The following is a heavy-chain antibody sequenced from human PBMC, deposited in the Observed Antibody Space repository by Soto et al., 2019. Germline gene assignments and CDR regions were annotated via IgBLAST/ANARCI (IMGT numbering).Heavy chain of an antibody. D-gene: IGHD5-12*01. CDR3: VRVVAIPGYPDN. Sequence: QVQLVQSGAEVRLPASSVKVSCKTSGGTFSSYAISWVRQAPGQGLEWMGGIVPIVDTSTYAQKFQGRVTITADESTSTVYMELSSLRSDDTAVYDCVRVVAIPGYPDNWGQGTLVTVSS. CDR2: IVPIVDTS. J-gene: IGHJ4*02. CDR1: GGTFSSYA. V-gene: IGHV1-69*12.